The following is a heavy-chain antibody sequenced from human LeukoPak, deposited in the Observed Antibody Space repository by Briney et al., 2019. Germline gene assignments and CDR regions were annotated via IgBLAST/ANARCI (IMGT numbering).Heavy chain of an antibody. CDR1: GLTFGDYA. CDR2: IRSKAYGGTT. J-gene: IGHJ3*02. Sequence: GGSLRLSCTASGLTFGDYAMSWVRQAPGKGLEWVGFIRSKAYGGTTEYAASVKSRFTISRDDSKSIAYLQMNSLKTEDTAVYYCTSMIDTVGDFDIWGQGTMVTVSS. D-gene: IGHD3-22*01. V-gene: IGHV3-49*04. CDR3: TSMIDTVGDFDI.